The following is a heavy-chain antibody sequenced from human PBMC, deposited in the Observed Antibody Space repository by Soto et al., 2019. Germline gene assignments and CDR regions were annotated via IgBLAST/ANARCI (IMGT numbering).Heavy chain of an antibody. D-gene: IGHD6-19*01. CDR3: ARDGGSGWFPYYYYGMDV. V-gene: IGHV3-33*01. CDR1: GFTFSSYG. Sequence: HPGGSLRLSCAASGFTFSSYGMHWVRQAPGKGLEWVAVIWYDGSNQYYADSVKGRFTISRDNSKNTLYLQMNSLRAEDTAVYYCARDGGSGWFPYYYYGMDVWGQGTTVTVSS. CDR2: IWYDGSNQ. J-gene: IGHJ6*02.